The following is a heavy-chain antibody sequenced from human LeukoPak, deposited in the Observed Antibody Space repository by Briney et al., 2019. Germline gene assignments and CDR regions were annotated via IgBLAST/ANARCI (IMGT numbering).Heavy chain of an antibody. D-gene: IGHD3-9*01. CDR3: AKTPRTTYYDILTGYYRDYYYGMDV. CDR2: VGHNGATT. Sequence: PGGSLRLSCVASGFTFRNYAMSWVRQAPGKGLEWVSAVGHNGATTYYADSVKGRFTISRDNSKNTLYLQMNSLRAEDTAVYYCAKTPRTTYYDILTGYYRDYYYGMDVWGQGTTVTVSS. V-gene: IGHV3-23*01. CDR1: GFTFRNYA. J-gene: IGHJ6*02.